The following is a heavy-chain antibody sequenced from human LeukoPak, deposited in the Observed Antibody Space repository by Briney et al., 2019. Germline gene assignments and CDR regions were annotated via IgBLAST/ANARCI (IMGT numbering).Heavy chain of an antibody. V-gene: IGHV3-23*01. J-gene: IGHJ4*02. D-gene: IGHD2-2*02. Sequence: GGSLRLSCAASGFTFSSYAMSWVRQAPGKGLEWVSAISGSGGSTYYADSVKGRFTISRDNSKNTLYLQMNSPRAEDTAVYYCAKGGYCSSTSCYTDYWGQGTLVTVSS. CDR3: AKGGYCSSTSCYTDY. CDR2: ISGSGGST. CDR1: GFTFSSYA.